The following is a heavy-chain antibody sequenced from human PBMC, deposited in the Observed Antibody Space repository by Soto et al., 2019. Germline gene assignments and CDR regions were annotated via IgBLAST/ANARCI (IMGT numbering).Heavy chain of an antibody. CDR2: IYHSGST. Sequence: SETLSLTCAVSGGSISSGGYSWSWIRQPPGKGLEWIGYIYHSGSTYYNPSLKSRVTISVDRSKNQFSLKLSSVTAADTAVYYCASPCGYSYGLDCWGQGTLVTVPS. D-gene: IGHD5-18*01. V-gene: IGHV4-30-2*01. J-gene: IGHJ4*02. CDR1: GGSISSGGYS. CDR3: ASPCGYSYGLDC.